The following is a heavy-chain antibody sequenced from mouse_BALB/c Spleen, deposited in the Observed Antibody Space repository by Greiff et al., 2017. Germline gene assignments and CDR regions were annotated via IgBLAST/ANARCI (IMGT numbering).Heavy chain of an antibody. Sequence: EVQLQQSGTVLARPGASVKMSCKASGYTFTSYWMHWVKQRPGQGLEWIGAIYPGNSGTSYNQKFKGKAKLTAVTSTSTAYMELSSLTNEDSAVYYCTRWTDGTWFACWGQGTLVTVSA. J-gene: IGHJ3*01. CDR2: IYPGNSGT. CDR3: TRWTDGTWFAC. D-gene: IGHD2-3*01. V-gene: IGHV1-5*01. CDR1: GYTFTSYW.